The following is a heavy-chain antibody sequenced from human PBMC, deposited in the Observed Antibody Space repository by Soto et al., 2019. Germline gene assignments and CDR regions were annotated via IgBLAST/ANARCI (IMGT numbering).Heavy chain of an antibody. J-gene: IGHJ5*02. CDR1: GYTFTSYG. CDR3: ARGSSIAVAGTGWFDP. V-gene: IGHV1-18*01. CDR2: ISAYNGNT. D-gene: IGHD6-19*01. Sequence: ASVKVSCKASGYTFTSYGISWVRQAPGQGLEWMGWISAYNGNTNYAQKLQGRVTMTTDTSTSTAYMELRSLRSDDTAVYYCARGSSIAVAGTGWFDPWGQGTLVTVSS.